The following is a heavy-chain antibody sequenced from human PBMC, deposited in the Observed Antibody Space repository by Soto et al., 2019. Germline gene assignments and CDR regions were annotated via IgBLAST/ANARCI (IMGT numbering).Heavy chain of an antibody. CDR2: TNHSGST. J-gene: IGHJ6*02. Sequence: ASETLSLTCAVYGGSFSGYYWSWIRQPPGKGLEWIGETNHSGSTNYNPSLKSRVTISVDTSKNQFSLKLSSVTAADTAVYYCARDWVILTGYYYYYYYGMDVWGQGTTVTVSS. D-gene: IGHD3-9*01. CDR1: GGSFSGYY. CDR3: ARDWVILTGYYYYYYYGMDV. V-gene: IGHV4-34*01.